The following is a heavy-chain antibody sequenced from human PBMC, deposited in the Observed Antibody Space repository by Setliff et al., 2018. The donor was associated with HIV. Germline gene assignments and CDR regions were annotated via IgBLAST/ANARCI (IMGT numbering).Heavy chain of an antibody. V-gene: IGHV3-30-3*01. CDR3: AREGYYYYFMDV. CDR2: ISFDGSIK. Sequence: PGGSLRLSCAASGFTFDSYSMHWVRQAPGKGLEWVAVISFDGSIKNYADSVKGRFTVSRDNSKNTLYVQMNSLRPEDTAVYYCAREGYYYYFMDVWGKGTTVTVSS. CDR1: GFTFDSYS. J-gene: IGHJ6*03.